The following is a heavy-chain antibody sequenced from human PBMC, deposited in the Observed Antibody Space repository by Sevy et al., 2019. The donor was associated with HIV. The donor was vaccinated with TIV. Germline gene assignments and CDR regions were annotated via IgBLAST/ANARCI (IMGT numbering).Heavy chain of an antibody. CDR3: ARVGYYDSSGYLWFGP. D-gene: IGHD3-22*01. Sequence: SETLSLTCTVSGGSISSYYWSWIRQPAGKGLEWIGRIYTSGSTNYNPSLKSRVTMSVDTSKNQFSLKMSSVTAADTAVYYCARVGYYDSSGYLWFGPWGQGTLVTVSS. J-gene: IGHJ5*02. V-gene: IGHV4-4*07. CDR1: GGSISSYY. CDR2: IYTSGST.